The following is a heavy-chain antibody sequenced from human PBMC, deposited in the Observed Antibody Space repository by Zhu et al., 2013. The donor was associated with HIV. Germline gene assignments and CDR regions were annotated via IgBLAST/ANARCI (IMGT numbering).Heavy chain of an antibody. J-gene: IGHJ4*02. Sequence: EVQLLESGGGLVQPGGSLRLSCAASGFTFSSYAMSWVRQAPGKGLEWVSVISGSGGSTYYADSVKGRFTISRDNSKNTLFLQMNSLRAKDTAVYYCAKDDTYYYDSSGYYPATLLFDYWGQGTLVTVSS. CDR3: AKDDTYYYDSSGYYPATLLFDY. CDR2: ISGSGGST. CDR1: GFTFSSYA. V-gene: IGHV3-23*01. D-gene: IGHD3-22*01.